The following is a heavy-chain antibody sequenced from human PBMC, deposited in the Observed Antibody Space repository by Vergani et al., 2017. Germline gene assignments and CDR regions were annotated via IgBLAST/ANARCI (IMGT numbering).Heavy chain of an antibody. V-gene: IGHV4-59*01. CDR2: IYYSGST. D-gene: IGHD6-13*01. CDR1: GGSISSYY. J-gene: IGHJ5*02. CDR3: ARDRCRGSSSWYLIDWFDP. Sequence: QVQLQESGPGLVKPSETLSLTCTVSGGSISSYYWSWIRQPPGKGLEWIGYIYYSGSTNYNPSLKSRVTISVDTSKNNFSLKLSSVTAADTAVYYCARDRCRGSSSWYLIDWFDPWGQGTLVTVSS.